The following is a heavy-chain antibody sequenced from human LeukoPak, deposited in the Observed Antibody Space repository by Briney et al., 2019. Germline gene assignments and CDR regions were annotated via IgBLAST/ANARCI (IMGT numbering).Heavy chain of an antibody. D-gene: IGHD2-21*02. J-gene: IGHJ6*03. Sequence: PSETLSLTCTVSGGSITSGNLYWSWVRQSAGKRLEWIGRIYAGGNTNYNPSLKSRVTITLDTSKNQFSLNLISVTAKDTAMYYCARAGSAIPPRFFYSMDVWGKGTTVIISS. CDR3: ARAGSAIPPRFFYSMDV. CDR2: IYAGGNT. V-gene: IGHV4-61*02. CDR1: GGSITSGNLY.